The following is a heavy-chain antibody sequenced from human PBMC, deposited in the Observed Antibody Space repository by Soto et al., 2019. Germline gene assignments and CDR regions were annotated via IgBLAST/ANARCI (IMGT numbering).Heavy chain of an antibody. J-gene: IGHJ6*03. CDR3: VRVQVVQVGIIGTSYYMDV. Sequence: QVQLQQWGAGLLKPSETLSLACAVYGGSFSGHYWSWIRQSPGKGLEWIGEMNRRGSLRYNPSLKSRLTISADTSKNQFFLKLTSVTAADTAVYYCVRVQVVQVGIIGTSYYMDVWGKGTTVSVSS. D-gene: IGHD1-7*01. CDR1: GGSFSGHY. V-gene: IGHV4-34*01. CDR2: MNRRGSL.